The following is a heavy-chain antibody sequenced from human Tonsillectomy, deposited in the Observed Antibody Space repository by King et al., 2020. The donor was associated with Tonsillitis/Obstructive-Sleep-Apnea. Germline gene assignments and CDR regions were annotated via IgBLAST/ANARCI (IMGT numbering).Heavy chain of an antibody. CDR3: ARKVHYYDSSGYYSGYYFDY. Sequence: QVQLQESGPGLVKPSETLSLTCTVSGGSISSYYWSWIRQPAGKGLEWIGRIYTSGSTNYNHSLKSRVTMSVDTSKNQFSLKLSSVTAADTAVYYCARKVHYYDSSGYYSGYYFDYWGQGTLVTVSS. J-gene: IGHJ4*02. CDR2: IYTSGST. D-gene: IGHD3-22*01. CDR1: GGSISSYY. V-gene: IGHV4-4*07.